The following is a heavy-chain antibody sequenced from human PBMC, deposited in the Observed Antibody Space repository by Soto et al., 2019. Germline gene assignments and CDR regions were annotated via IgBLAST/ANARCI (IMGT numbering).Heavy chain of an antibody. D-gene: IGHD5-18*01. CDR3: AGGRIQLWHH. Sequence: VQLVESGGGVVQPGGSLRLSCAASGFTFSSYWMSWVRQAPGKGLEWVANIKQDGSEKYYVDSVKGRFTISRDNAKKPMYRQMNRLRAEDTSVYYCAGGRIQLWHHWGQGTLVTVSS. V-gene: IGHV3-7*01. J-gene: IGHJ5*02. CDR1: GFTFSSYW. CDR2: IKQDGSEK.